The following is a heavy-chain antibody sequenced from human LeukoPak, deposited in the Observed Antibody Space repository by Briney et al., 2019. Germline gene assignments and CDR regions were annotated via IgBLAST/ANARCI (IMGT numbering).Heavy chain of an antibody. V-gene: IGHV3-30*02. CDR3: AKDTYAYCSGGSCYPNY. CDR2: IRYDGSNK. Sequence: GGSLRLSCAASGFTFSSYGMHWVRQAPGKGLEWVAFIRYDGSNKYYADSVNGRFTISRDNSKNTLYLQMNSLRAEDTAVYYCAKDTYAYCSGGSCYPNYWGQGTLATVSS. J-gene: IGHJ4*02. CDR1: GFTFSSYG. D-gene: IGHD2-15*01.